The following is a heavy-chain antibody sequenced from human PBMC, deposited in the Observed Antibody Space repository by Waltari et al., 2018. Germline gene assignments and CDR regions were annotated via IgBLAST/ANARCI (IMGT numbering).Heavy chain of an antibody. CDR3: ARVGYCSSTGCYTSGAFDY. CDR2: ISFDGYNQ. V-gene: IGHV3-30-3*01. J-gene: IGHJ4*02. Sequence: QVQLVESGGGVVQPGRSLRLSCAASGFAFNSYAMHWVRQAPGKGLEWVAVISFDGYNQNYVDSVRCRFTISRDSSRRTVYLQMNSLRPDDTAVYYCARVGYCSSTGCYTSGAFDYWGQGTPVIVSS. D-gene: IGHD2-2*02. CDR1: GFAFNSYA.